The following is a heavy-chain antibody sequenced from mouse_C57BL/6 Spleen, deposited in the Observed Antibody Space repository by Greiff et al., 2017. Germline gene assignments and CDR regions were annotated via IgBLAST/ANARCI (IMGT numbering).Heavy chain of an antibody. J-gene: IGHJ3*01. CDR3: AIRDNDYSWFAY. Sequence: VQLQQSGAELVKPGASVKISCKASGYAFSSYWMNWVKQRPGKGLEWIGQIYPGDGDTNYNGKFKGKATLTADKSSSTAYMQLSSLTSEDSAVYFCAIRDNDYSWFAYWGQGTLVTVSS. D-gene: IGHD2-4*01. V-gene: IGHV1-80*01. CDR2: IYPGDGDT. CDR1: GYAFSSYW.